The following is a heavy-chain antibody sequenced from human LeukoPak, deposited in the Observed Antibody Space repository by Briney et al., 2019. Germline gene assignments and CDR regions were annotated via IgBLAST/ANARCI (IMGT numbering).Heavy chain of an antibody. CDR1: GASIRSYY. J-gene: IGHJ4*02. CDR2: INYSGST. CDR3: ARDTRSYDSSGYYFFDF. D-gene: IGHD3-22*01. V-gene: IGHV4-59*01. Sequence: PSETLSLTCTVSGASIRSYYWNWLRQPPGKGLERIGYINYSGSTNFNPSLKSRATISMDTSKHHFSLKLSSVTAADTAVYYCARDTRSYDSSGYYFFDFWGQGTLVTVSS.